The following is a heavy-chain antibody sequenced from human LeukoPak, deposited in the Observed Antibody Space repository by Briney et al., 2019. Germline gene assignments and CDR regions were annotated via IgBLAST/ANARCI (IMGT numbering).Heavy chain of an antibody. CDR2: IKGDGSEK. CDR1: EFTFSNYW. CDR3: TRRPDYGDDWRFDY. D-gene: IGHD4-17*01. V-gene: IGHV3-7*03. J-gene: IGHJ4*02. Sequence: GGSLRLSCVASEFTFSNYWMSWVRQAPGKGLEWVANIKGDGSEKKYVDSVEGRFTISRDNAKNSLYLQMNSLKTEDTAVYYCTRRPDYGDDWRFDYWGQGTLVTVSS.